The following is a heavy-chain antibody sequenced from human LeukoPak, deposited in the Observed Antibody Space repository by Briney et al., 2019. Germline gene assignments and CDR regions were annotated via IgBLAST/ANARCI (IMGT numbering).Heavy chain of an antibody. CDR2: ISSSSSTI. CDR3: AKDRENIVPNYYFDY. Sequence: PGGSLRLSCAASGFTFSSYSMNWVRQAPGKGLEWVSYISSSSSTIYYADSVKGRFTISRDNAKNSLYLQMNSLRAEDTAVYYCAKDRENIVPNYYFDYWGQGTLVTVSS. D-gene: IGHD2-8*01. V-gene: IGHV3-48*01. CDR1: GFTFSSYS. J-gene: IGHJ4*02.